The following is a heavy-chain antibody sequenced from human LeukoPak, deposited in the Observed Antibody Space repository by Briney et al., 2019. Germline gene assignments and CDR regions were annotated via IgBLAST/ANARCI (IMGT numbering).Heavy chain of an antibody. Sequence: ASVKVSCTASGYTFTSYGISWVRQAPGQGLEWMGWISAYNGNTNYAQKLQGRVTMTTDTSTSTAYMELRSLRSDDTAVYYCATSPTYYYYSRGYSAFDVWGQGTMVTVSS. CDR1: GYTFTSYG. V-gene: IGHV1-18*01. CDR3: ATSPTYYYYSRGYSAFDV. D-gene: IGHD3-22*01. J-gene: IGHJ3*01. CDR2: ISAYNGNT.